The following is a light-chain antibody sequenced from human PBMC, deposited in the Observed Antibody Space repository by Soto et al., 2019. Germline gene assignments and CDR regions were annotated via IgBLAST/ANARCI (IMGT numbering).Light chain of an antibody. Sequence: NVLTHSPGTLSLSPGERATLSCRASQSVRSNYLAWYQQKPGQAPRFLIYDASSRATGIPDRFSGSGSGTDFTLTISRLEPEDFAVYYCQQYGSSPLTFGGGTKVDIK. CDR2: DAS. J-gene: IGKJ4*01. CDR3: QQYGSSPLT. V-gene: IGKV3-20*01. CDR1: QSVRSNY.